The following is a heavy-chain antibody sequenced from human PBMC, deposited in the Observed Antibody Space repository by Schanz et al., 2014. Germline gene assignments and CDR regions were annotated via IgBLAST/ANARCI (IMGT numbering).Heavy chain of an antibody. V-gene: IGHV3-20*04. Sequence: EVQLVESGGGVVRPGGSLRLSCAASGFTFENYALTWVRQVPGKGLEWVSRINWSDGGSTGYADSVRGRFTISRDNAKNSLYLEMNSLRVEDTAFYYCARDGSSSDYDLAHWGQGTLVTVSS. D-gene: IGHD3-22*01. CDR3: ARDGSSSDYDLAH. CDR1: GFTFENYA. J-gene: IGHJ4*02. CDR2: INWSDGGST.